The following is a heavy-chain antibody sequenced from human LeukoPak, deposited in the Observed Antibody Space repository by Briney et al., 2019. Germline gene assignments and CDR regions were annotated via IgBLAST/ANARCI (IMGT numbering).Heavy chain of an antibody. CDR1: GFTFSSYT. V-gene: IGHV3-21*01. Sequence: NPGGSLRLSCAASGFTFSSYTMTWVRQAPGKGLEWLSFIRGSDSNIYYADSVKGRFTISRDNAKNSLYLQMNSLRAEDTAVYYCAELGITMIGGVWGKGTTVTISS. J-gene: IGHJ6*04. CDR3: AELGITMIGGV. CDR2: IRGSDSNI. D-gene: IGHD3-10*02.